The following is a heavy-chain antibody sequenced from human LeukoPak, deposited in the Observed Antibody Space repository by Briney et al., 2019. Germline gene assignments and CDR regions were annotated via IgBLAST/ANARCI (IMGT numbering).Heavy chain of an antibody. CDR2: ISGSGGST. CDR3: AKYGSGSYYRD. V-gene: IGHV3-23*01. Sequence: PGGYLRLSCAASGFTFSSYAMSWVRQAPGKGLEWVSAISGSGGSTYYADSVKGRFTISRDNSKNTLYLQMNSLRAEDTAIYYCAKYGSGSYYRDWGQGTLVTVSS. D-gene: IGHD3-10*01. J-gene: IGHJ4*02. CDR1: GFTFSSYA.